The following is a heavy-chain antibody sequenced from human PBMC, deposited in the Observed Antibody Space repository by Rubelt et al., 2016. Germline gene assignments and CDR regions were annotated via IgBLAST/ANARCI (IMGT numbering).Heavy chain of an antibody. D-gene: IGHD3-10*01. J-gene: IGHJ5*02. CDR1: GGSIGSYGYS. CDR3: ARALAGYASGRGWFDP. V-gene: IGHV4-31*03. CDR2: IYNSATT. Sequence: QLQLQESGPGLVRPSETLSLTCTVSGGSIGSYGYSWGWIRQSPGKGLEWIGYIYNSATTYYKPSLKSRVTISADTSQNQFALTLSAVTAADTAGYYCARALAGYASGRGWFDPWGQGTLVTVSS.